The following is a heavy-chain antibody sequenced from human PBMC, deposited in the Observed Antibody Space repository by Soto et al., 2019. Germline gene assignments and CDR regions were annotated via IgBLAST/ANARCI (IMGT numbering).Heavy chain of an antibody. J-gene: IGHJ6*01. D-gene: IGHD3-3*01. CDR2: ISYDGSNK. CDR1: GFTFSSYG. CDR3: AKETTYLIDFWSGYSAPWGMDV. V-gene: IGHV3-30*18. Sequence: GGSLRLSCAASGFTFSSYGMHWVSQAPGKGLEWVAVISYDGSNKYYADSVKGRFTISRDNSKNTLYLQMNSLRAEDTAVYYCAKETTYLIDFWSGYSAPWGMDVWGQGTTVTVSS.